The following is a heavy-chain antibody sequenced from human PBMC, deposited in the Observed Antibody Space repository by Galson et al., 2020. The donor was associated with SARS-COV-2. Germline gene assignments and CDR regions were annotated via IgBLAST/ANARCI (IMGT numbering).Heavy chain of an antibody. D-gene: IGHD3-10*01. Sequence: GESLKISCKGSGYSFTSYWIGWVRQMPGKGLEWMGIIYPGDSDTRYSPSFQGQVTISADKSISTAYLQWSSLKASDTAMYYCARLNFFSPRRGSGYTMPHYFDYWGQGTLVTVSS. CDR1: GYSFTSYW. J-gene: IGHJ4*02. CDR2: IYPGDSDT. CDR3: ARLNFFSPRRGSGYTMPHYFDY. V-gene: IGHV5-51*01.